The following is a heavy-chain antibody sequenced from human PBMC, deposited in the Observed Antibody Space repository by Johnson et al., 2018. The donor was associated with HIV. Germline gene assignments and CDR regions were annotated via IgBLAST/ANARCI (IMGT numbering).Heavy chain of an antibody. CDR3: ARDGTFGYGDYVGRAFDI. CDR1: GFTFSSYA. V-gene: IGHV3-30*04. D-gene: IGHD4-17*01. CDR2: ISYDGSNK. J-gene: IGHJ3*02. Sequence: QVQLVESGGGVVQPGRSLRLSCAASGFTFSSYAMHWVRQAPGKGLEWVAVISYDGSNKYYADSVQGRFTISRDNSKNTLYLQRNSLRAEDTAVYYCARDGTFGYGDYVGRAFDIWGQGTMVTVSS.